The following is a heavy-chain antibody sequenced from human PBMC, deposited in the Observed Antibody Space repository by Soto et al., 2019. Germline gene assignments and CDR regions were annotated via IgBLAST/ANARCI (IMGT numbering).Heavy chain of an antibody. CDR3: RATLYYYYGMDV. CDR2: IKSKTDGGTT. J-gene: IGHJ6*02. CDR1: GFTFSNAW. V-gene: IGHV3-15*07. Sequence: EVQLVESGGGLVKPGGSLRLSCAASGFTFSNAWMNWVRQAPGKGLEWVGRIKSKTDGGTTDYAAPVKGRFTISRDDSKTTRYLQMNSLKTEDTAVYYCRATLYYYYGMDVWGQGTTVTVSS.